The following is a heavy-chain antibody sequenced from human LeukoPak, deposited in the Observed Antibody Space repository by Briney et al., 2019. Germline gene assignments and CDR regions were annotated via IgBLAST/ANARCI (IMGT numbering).Heavy chain of an antibody. J-gene: IGHJ6*02. Sequence: ASVKVSCKASGYTFTGYYMHWVRQAPGQGLEGMGWINPNSGGTNYAQKFQGRVTMTRDTSISTAYMELSRLRSDDTAVYYCARYSTVKSHGSYYYGMDVWGQGTTVTVSS. V-gene: IGHV1-2*02. CDR3: ARYSTVKSHGSYYYGMDV. D-gene: IGHD4-11*01. CDR1: GYTFTGYY. CDR2: INPNSGGT.